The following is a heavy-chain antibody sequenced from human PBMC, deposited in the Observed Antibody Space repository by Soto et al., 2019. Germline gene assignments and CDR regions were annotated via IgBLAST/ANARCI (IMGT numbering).Heavy chain of an antibody. V-gene: IGHV4-39*01. D-gene: IGHD3-3*02. J-gene: IGHJ5*02. CDR1: GGSISSTNYY. CDR3: ARHAGGGIGIFGVATNGFGP. Sequence: SETLSLTCTVSGGSISSTNYYWGWIRQPPGKGLEWIGSIHYSGNTYYSPSLKSRVTISVHTPKQQFSLQLSSVTAAGTAVYYCARHAGGGIGIFGVATNGFGPWGQGILVTVSS. CDR2: IHYSGNT.